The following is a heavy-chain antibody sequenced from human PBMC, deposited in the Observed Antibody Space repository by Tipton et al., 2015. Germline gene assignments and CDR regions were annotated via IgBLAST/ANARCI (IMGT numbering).Heavy chain of an antibody. CDR2: LWNDGSNK. D-gene: IGHD2-2*01. CDR3: ASDYCSSTTCFGFFDY. CDR1: GFTLSSYG. J-gene: IGHJ4*02. Sequence: SGFTLSSYGMHWVRQAPGKGLEWVAGLWNDGSNKYYADSVKGRFTISRDNSKNTLYLQMNSLRVEDTAVYFCASDYCSSTTCFGFFDYWGQGTLVTVSS. V-gene: IGHV3-33*01.